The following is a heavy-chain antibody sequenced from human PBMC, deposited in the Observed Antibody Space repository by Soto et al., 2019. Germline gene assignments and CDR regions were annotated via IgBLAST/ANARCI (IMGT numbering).Heavy chain of an antibody. J-gene: IGHJ4*02. CDR1: GFTFSSYA. CDR2: ISYDGSNK. Sequence: ESGGGVVQPGRSLRLSCAASGFTFSSYAMHWVRQAPGKGLEWVAVISYDGSNKYYADSVKGRFTISRDNSKNTLYLQMNSLRAEDTAVYYCARDDRIAAAGSGPFDYWGQGTLVTVSS. V-gene: IGHV3-30-3*01. D-gene: IGHD6-13*01. CDR3: ARDDRIAAAGSGPFDY.